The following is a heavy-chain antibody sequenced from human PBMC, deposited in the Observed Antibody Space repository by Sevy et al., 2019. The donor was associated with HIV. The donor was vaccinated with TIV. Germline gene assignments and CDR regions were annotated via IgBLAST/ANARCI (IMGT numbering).Heavy chain of an antibody. D-gene: IGHD1-26*01. CDR3: ARGGATVYFDY. Sequence: GGSLRLSCAASGFTFSSYSMNWVRQAPGKGLEWVAVISYDGSNKYYADSVKGRFTISRDNSKNTLYLQMNSLRAEDTAVYYCARGGATVYFDYWGQGTLVTVSS. CDR2: ISYDGSNK. V-gene: IGHV3-30*03. J-gene: IGHJ4*02. CDR1: GFTFSSYS.